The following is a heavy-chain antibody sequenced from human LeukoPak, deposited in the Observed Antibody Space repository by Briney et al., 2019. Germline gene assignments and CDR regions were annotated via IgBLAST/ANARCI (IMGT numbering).Heavy chain of an antibody. D-gene: IGHD2-21*01. Sequence: HGESLKISCKGSGYSFTSYWIGWVRQMPGKGPECMGIIYPGDSDTRYSPSFQGQVTISADKSISTAYLQWSSLKASDTAMYYCARGSLFLGYGMDVWGQGTTVTVSS. V-gene: IGHV5-51*01. CDR3: ARGSLFLGYGMDV. J-gene: IGHJ6*02. CDR2: IYPGDSDT. CDR1: GYSFTSYW.